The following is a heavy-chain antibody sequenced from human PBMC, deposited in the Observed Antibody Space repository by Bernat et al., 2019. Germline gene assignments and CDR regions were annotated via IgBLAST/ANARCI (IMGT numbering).Heavy chain of an antibody. J-gene: IGHJ3*02. V-gene: IGHV3-33*01. CDR3: ARDHPYCSGGSCYTAGAFDI. CDR2: IWYDGSNK. CDR1: GFTFSSYG. D-gene: IGHD2-15*01. Sequence: QVQLVESGGGVVQPGRSLRLSCAASGFTFSSYGMHWVRQAPGKGLEWVAVIWYDGSNKYNADSVKGRFTISRDNSKNTLYLQMNSLRAEDTAVYYCARDHPYCSGGSCYTAGAFDIWGQGTMVTVSS.